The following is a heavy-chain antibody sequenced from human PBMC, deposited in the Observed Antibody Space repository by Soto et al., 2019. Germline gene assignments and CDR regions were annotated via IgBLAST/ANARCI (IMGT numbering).Heavy chain of an antibody. CDR2: ISGSVSST. CDR1: GFTFSSYA. Sequence: GGSLRLSCAASGFTFSSYAMSWVRQAPGKGLEWVSAISGSVSSTYYADSVKGRFTISRDNSRNTLYLQMNSLRAEDTAVYYCAKSPGSGWAYYYYGMDVWGQGTTVTV. D-gene: IGHD6-19*01. J-gene: IGHJ6*02. CDR3: AKSPGSGWAYYYYGMDV. V-gene: IGHV3-23*01.